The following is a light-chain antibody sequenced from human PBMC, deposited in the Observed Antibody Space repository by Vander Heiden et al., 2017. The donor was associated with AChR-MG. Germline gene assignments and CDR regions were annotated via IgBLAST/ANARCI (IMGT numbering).Light chain of an antibody. CDR2: GAP. Sequence: EIVMTHSPATLSVSPGDRATLSCRASQRVSSNLAWYQQKPGKAPRLLIYGAPTRATGIPARFSGSGSGTEFTLTISSLQSEDFAVYYCQQYNNWPPITFGQGTRLEIK. J-gene: IGKJ5*01. V-gene: IGKV3-15*01. CDR1: QRVSSN. CDR3: QQYNNWPPIT.